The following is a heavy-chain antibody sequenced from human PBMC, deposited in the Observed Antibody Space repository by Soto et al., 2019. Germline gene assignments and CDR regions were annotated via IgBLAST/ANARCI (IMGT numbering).Heavy chain of an antibody. CDR3: ARRLGYCSGGSCYYYFDY. Sequence: GGSLRLSCAASGFTFSSYWMHWVRQAPGKGLVWVSRINSDGSSTSYADSVKGRFTISRDNAKNTLYLQMNSLRAEDTAVYYCARRLGYCSGGSCYYYFDYWGQGTLVTVYS. J-gene: IGHJ4*02. CDR2: INSDGSST. V-gene: IGHV3-74*01. D-gene: IGHD2-15*01. CDR1: GFTFSSYW.